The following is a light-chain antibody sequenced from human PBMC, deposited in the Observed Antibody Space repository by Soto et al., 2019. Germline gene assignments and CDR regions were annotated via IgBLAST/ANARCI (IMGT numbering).Light chain of an antibody. J-gene: IGLJ3*02. CDR3: AAWDDSLNGV. Sequence: QSVLTQPPSASGTPGQRVTISCSGSSSNIGSNTVNWYQQLPGTAPKLLIYSNNQRPSGVPGRSSGSKSGTSASLAISVLQAEDEADYYCAAWDDSLNGVFGGGTKLTVL. CDR2: SNN. CDR1: SSNIGSNT. V-gene: IGLV1-44*01.